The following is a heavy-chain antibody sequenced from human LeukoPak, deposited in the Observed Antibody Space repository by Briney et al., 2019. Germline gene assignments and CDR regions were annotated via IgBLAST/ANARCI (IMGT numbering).Heavy chain of an antibody. V-gene: IGHV3-30*18. D-gene: IGHD2-2*01. CDR1: GFTFSSYG. Sequence: GGSLRLSCAASGFTFSSYGMHWVRRAPGKGLEWVAVISYDGSNKYYADSVKGRFTISRDNSKNTLYLQMNSLRAEDTAVYYCAKDLNIVVVPAASAEYFQHWGQGTLVTVSS. CDR3: AKDLNIVVVPAASAEYFQH. CDR2: ISYDGSNK. J-gene: IGHJ1*01.